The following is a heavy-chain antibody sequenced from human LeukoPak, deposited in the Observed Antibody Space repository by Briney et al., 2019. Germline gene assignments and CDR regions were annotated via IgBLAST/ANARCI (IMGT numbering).Heavy chain of an antibody. Sequence: EPSETLSLTCTVSGGSISSYYWSWIRQPPGKGLEWIGYIYYSGSTNYNPSLKSRVTISVDTSKNQFSLKLSSVTAADTAVYYCARWSEDIVATIGFDYWGQGTLVTVSS. J-gene: IGHJ4*02. CDR2: IYYSGST. CDR3: ARWSEDIVATIGFDY. D-gene: IGHD5-12*01. V-gene: IGHV4-59*01. CDR1: GGSISSYY.